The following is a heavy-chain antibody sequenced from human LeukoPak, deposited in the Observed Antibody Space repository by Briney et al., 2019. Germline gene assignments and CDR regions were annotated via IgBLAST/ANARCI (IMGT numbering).Heavy chain of an antibody. CDR3: ATNTGGWYSSSYPLNY. CDR1: GGSISSYY. CDR2: IYYSGST. J-gene: IGHJ4*02. Sequence: SETLSLTCTVSGGSISSYYWSWIRQPPGKGLEWIGYIYYSGSTNYNPSLKSRVTISVDTSKNQFSLKLSSVTAADTAVYYCATNTGGWYSSSYPLNYWGQGTLVTVSS. V-gene: IGHV4-59*01. D-gene: IGHD6-13*01.